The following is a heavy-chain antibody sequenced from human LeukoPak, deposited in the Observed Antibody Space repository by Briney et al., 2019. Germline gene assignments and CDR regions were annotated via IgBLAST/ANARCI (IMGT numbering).Heavy chain of an antibody. Sequence: PGGSLRLSCAASGFAFSSYTMNWVRQAPGKGLEWVSYISSGSSSIYYADSVKGRFTISRDNAKNSLYLQMNSLRDEDTAVYYCARGEDYWGQGTLVTVSS. V-gene: IGHV3-48*02. CDR3: ARGEDY. CDR2: ISSGSSSI. CDR1: GFAFSSYT. J-gene: IGHJ4*02.